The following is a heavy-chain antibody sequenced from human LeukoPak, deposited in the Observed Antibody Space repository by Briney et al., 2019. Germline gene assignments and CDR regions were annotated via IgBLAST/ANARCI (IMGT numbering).Heavy chain of an antibody. CDR2: ISYTGTT. Sequence: SETLSLTCSVSGGSVSSHNYYWSWIRQPPGKGLEWIGFISYTGTTNYNPSLQSRLTMSVDTSKDQFSLKLSSVTAADTAVYYCARGWLSFGEHSDYWGQGTLVTVSS. J-gene: IGHJ4*02. CDR3: ARGWLSFGEHSDY. D-gene: IGHD3-10*01. CDR1: GGSVSSHNYY. V-gene: IGHV4-61*01.